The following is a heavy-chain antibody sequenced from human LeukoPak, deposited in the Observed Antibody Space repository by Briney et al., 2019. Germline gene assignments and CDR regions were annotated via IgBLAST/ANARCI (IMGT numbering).Heavy chain of an antibody. CDR1: GFTFSSYG. V-gene: IGHV3-13*04. Sequence: GGSLRLSCAASGFTFSSYGMHWVRQATGKGLEWVSAIGTAGDTYYPGSVKGRFTISRENAKNSLYLQMNSLRAGDTAVYYCAREGYCSSTSCFQGMDVWGQGTTVTVSS. CDR3: AREGYCSSTSCFQGMDV. D-gene: IGHD2-2*01. CDR2: IGTAGDT. J-gene: IGHJ6*02.